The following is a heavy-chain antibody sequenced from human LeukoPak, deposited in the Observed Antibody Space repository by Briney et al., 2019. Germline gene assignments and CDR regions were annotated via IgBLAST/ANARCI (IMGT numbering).Heavy chain of an antibody. J-gene: IGHJ5*02. CDR1: GYNFTDYW. V-gene: IGHV5-51*01. CDR2: IYPGYSDT. CDR3: ARRLYYYESSGYFLGWFDP. Sequence: GESLKISCKGSGYNFTDYWIGWVRQMPGKGLEWMGSIYPGYSDTRYSPSFQGQVTISVDKSLNTAYLQWTSLKDSDSAMYYCARRLYYYESSGYFLGWFDPWGQGTLVTVSS. D-gene: IGHD3-22*01.